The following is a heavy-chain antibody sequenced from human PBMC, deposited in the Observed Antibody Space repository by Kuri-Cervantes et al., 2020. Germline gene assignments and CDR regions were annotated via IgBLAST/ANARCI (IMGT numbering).Heavy chain of an antibody. J-gene: IGHJ4*02. CDR3: ARDFPKRNYYDSSGYSL. V-gene: IGHV1-69*06. CDR2: IIPIFGTA. CDR1: GYTFTSYA. Sequence: SVKVSCKASGYTFTSYAMHWVRQAPGQRLEWMGGIIPIFGTANYAQKFQGRVTITADKSTSTAYMELSSLRSEDTAVYYCARDFPKRNYYDSSGYSLWGQGTLVTVSS. D-gene: IGHD3-22*01.